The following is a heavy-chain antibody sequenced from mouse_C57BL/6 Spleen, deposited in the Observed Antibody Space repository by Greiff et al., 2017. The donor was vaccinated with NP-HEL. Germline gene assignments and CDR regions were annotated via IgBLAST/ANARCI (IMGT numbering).Heavy chain of an antibody. Sequence: QVQLQQPGTELVKPGASVKLSCKASGYTFTSYWMHWVKQRPGQGLEWIGNINPCNGGTNYNEKFKSKATLTVDKSSSTAYMQLSSLTSEDSAVYYCARDDYDGGAMDYWGQGTSVTVSS. CDR1: GYTFTSYW. V-gene: IGHV1-53*01. J-gene: IGHJ4*01. CDR3: ARDDYDGGAMDY. CDR2: INPCNGGT. D-gene: IGHD2-4*01.